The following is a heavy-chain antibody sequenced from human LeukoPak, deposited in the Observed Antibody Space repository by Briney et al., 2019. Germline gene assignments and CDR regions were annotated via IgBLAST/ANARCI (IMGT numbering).Heavy chain of an antibody. J-gene: IGHJ4*02. D-gene: IGHD3-10*01. Sequence: GGSLRLSCAASGFTFRIYSLNWVRQAPGKGLEWVSYISSSGSTIYYADSVKGRFTISRDNAKNSLYLQMNSLRAEDTAVYYCAKDPMVRGVRNYFDYWGQGTLVTVSS. V-gene: IGHV3-48*04. CDR1: GFTFRIYS. CDR3: AKDPMVRGVRNYFDY. CDR2: ISSSGSTI.